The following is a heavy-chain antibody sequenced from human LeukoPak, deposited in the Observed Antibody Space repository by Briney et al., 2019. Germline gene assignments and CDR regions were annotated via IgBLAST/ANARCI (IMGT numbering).Heavy chain of an antibody. CDR2: ISAYNGNT. J-gene: IGHJ4*02. D-gene: IGHD2-2*01. CDR3: PTQYCSSTSCYPYWVDY. CDR1: GYTFTSYG. V-gene: IGHV1-18*01. Sequence: GASVKVSCKASGYTFTSYGISWVRQAPGQGLEWMGWISAYNGNTNYAQELQGRVTMTTDTSTSTACMELRSLRSDDTAVYYCPTQYCSSTSCYPYWVDYWGQGTLVTVSS.